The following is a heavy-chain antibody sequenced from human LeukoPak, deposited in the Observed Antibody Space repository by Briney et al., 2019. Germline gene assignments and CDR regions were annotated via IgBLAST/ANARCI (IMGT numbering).Heavy chain of an antibody. J-gene: IGHJ6*03. Sequence: ASVKVSCKVSGYTLTELSMHWVRQAPGKGLEWMGGFDPEDGETIYAQKFQGRVTMTEDTSTDTAYMELSSLRSEDTAVYYCATEGGYSYGGDYYYYMDVWGKGTTVTVSS. D-gene: IGHD5-18*01. V-gene: IGHV1-24*01. CDR3: ATEGGYSYGGDYYYYMDV. CDR1: GYTLTELS. CDR2: FDPEDGET.